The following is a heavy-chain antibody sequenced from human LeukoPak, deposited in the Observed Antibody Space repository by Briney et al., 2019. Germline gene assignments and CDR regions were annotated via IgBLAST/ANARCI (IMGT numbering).Heavy chain of an antibody. V-gene: IGHV4-39*01. CDR1: GGSISSVNYH. Sequence: SETLSLTCTVSGGSISSVNYHWGWIRQPPGKGLEWIGNMYYRGSTYYNPSLKSRVTISVDTSKSQFSLKLSSVTAADTAVYYCASLKLRYCSGGSCHSPGRFDAWGQGTPVTVSS. J-gene: IGHJ5*02. D-gene: IGHD2-15*01. CDR2: MYYRGST. CDR3: ASLKLRYCSGGSCHSPGRFDA.